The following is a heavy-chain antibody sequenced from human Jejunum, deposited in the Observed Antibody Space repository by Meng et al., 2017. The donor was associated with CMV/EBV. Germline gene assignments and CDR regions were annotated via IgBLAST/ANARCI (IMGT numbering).Heavy chain of an antibody. V-gene: IGHV3-7*01. D-gene: IGHD3-16*01. CDR1: TFSDYW. CDR2: IKQDGSEK. J-gene: IGHJ4*02. Sequence: TFSDYWMTWVRQVPGRGLEWVATIKQDGSEKDYGDSVKGRFTISRDNANNSLSLQLNYPRVEDTAIYYCARVERSDDSRYRPFDYWGQGSLGTVSS. CDR3: ARVERSDDSRYRPFDY.